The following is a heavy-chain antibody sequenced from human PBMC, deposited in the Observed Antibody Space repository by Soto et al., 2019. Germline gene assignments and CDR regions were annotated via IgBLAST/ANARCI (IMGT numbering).Heavy chain of an antibody. CDR3: AYPQYCSGGSCRYYYYYMDV. CDR1: GFTFSSYA. J-gene: IGHJ6*03. D-gene: IGHD2-15*01. CDR2: ISGSGGST. Sequence: GGSLRLSCAASGFTFSSYAMSWVRQAPGKGLEWVSAISGSGGSTYYADSVKGRFTISRDNSKNTLYLQMNSLRAEDTAVYYCAYPQYCSGGSCRYYYYYMDVWGKGTTVTVSS. V-gene: IGHV3-23*01.